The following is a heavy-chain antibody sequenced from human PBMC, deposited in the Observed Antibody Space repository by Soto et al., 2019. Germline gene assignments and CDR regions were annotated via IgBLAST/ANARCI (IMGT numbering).Heavy chain of an antibody. J-gene: IGHJ5*02. Sequence: QVQLVQSGAEVKKPGASVKVSCKASGYTFTSSYMPWVRQAPGQGLEWMGILNPRGGSTSYAQKFQGRVTMTRDTSTSKVYMELSSLRSEDTAVYYCARDRGSYFLPGDPWGQGTLVTVAS. CDR1: GYTFTSSY. CDR3: ARDRGSYFLPGDP. D-gene: IGHD1-26*01. V-gene: IGHV1-46*01. CDR2: LNPRGGST.